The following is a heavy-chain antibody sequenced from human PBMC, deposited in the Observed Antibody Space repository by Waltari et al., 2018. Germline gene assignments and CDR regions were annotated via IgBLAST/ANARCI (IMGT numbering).Heavy chain of an antibody. V-gene: IGHV1-69*05. Sequence: QVQLVQSGAEVKKPGSSVKVSCKASGGTFSSYAISWVRQAPGQGLEWMGGIIPIFGTANYAQKVQGRVTITTDESTSTAYMELSSLRSEDTAVYYCARTRDYDFWSGSSGRWFDPWGQGTLVTVSS. CDR1: GGTFSSYA. D-gene: IGHD3-3*01. CDR2: IIPIFGTA. J-gene: IGHJ5*02. CDR3: ARTRDYDFWSGSSGRWFDP.